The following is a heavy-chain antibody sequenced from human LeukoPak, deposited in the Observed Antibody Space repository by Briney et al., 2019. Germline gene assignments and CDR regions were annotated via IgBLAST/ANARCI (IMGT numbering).Heavy chain of an antibody. Sequence: PGGSLRLSCAASGFTFSSYGLHWVRQAPGKGLDWVAFIRYDATGQYYADSVTGRFTISRDNSKSMLYLQMNSLRPEDAAMYYCAKIGPIVGDVVYFWGQGTLVTVSS. CDR1: GFTFSSYG. CDR2: IRYDATGQ. D-gene: IGHD1-26*01. CDR3: AKIGPIVGDVVYF. J-gene: IGHJ4*02. V-gene: IGHV3-30*02.